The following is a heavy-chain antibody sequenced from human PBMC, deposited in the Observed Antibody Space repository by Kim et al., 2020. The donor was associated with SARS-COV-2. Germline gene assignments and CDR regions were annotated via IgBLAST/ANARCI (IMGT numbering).Heavy chain of an antibody. D-gene: IGHD2-15*01. CDR2: IDPSDSYT. J-gene: IGHJ5*02. Sequence: GESLKISCKGSGYSFTSYWISWVRQMPGKGLEWMGRIDPSDSYTNYSPSFQGHVTISADKSISTAYLQWSSLKASDTAMYYCARKYCSGGSCYPYWFDPWGQGTLVTVSS. V-gene: IGHV5-10-1*01. CDR3: ARKYCSGGSCYPYWFDP. CDR1: GYSFTSYW.